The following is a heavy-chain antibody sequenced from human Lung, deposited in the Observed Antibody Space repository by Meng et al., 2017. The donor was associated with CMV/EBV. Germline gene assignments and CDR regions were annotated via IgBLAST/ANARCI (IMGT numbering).Heavy chain of an antibody. V-gene: IGHV3-53*01. CDR1: GFTVSSNY. J-gene: IGHJ3*02. CDR3: ARADCSSTSCYKSAFDI. Sequence: LXCAASGFTVSSNYMSWVRQAPGKGLEWVSVIYSGGSTYYADSVKGRFTISRDNSKNTLYLQMNSLRAEDTAVYYCARADCSSTSCYKSAFDIWGQGTMVTVSS. D-gene: IGHD2-2*02. CDR2: IYSGGST.